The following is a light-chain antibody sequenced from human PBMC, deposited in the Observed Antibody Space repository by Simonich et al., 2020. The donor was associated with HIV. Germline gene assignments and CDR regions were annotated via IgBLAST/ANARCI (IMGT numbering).Light chain of an antibody. CDR1: SGSIASNY. Sequence: NFMLTQPHSVSESPGKTVTISCTPSSGSIASNYVQWYQQRPGSDPTTVIYEVNQRPSGVPDRFSGSIDSSSNSASLTLSGLKTEDEADYYCQSYNTSHHWVFGGGTKLTVV. J-gene: IGLJ3*02. CDR2: EVN. V-gene: IGLV6-57*03. CDR3: QSYNTSHHWV.